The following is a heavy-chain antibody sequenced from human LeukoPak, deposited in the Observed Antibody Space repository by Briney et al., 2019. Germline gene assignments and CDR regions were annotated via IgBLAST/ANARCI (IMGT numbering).Heavy chain of an antibody. Sequence: GGSLRLSCAASGFTFSSYAMHWVRQAPGKGLEWVAVISYDGSNKYYADSVKGRFTISRDNSKNTLYLQMNSLRAEVTAVYYCARDIRDSSGYYLDYWGQGTLVTVSS. V-gene: IGHV3-30*04. CDR3: ARDIRDSSGYYLDY. CDR2: ISYDGSNK. D-gene: IGHD3-22*01. J-gene: IGHJ4*02. CDR1: GFTFSSYA.